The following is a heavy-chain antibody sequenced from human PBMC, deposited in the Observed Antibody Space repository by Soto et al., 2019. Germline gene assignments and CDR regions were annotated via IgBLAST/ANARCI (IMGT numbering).Heavy chain of an antibody. CDR1: GDSIISSDFY. V-gene: IGHV4-39*01. J-gene: IGHJ5*02. Sequence: SETLSLTCTVSGDSIISSDFYWGWVRQPPGKGLEWIGSIFYLGSSYYNPSLKSRVTMSADTSKNQFSLRLRSVTAADTALYFCARHSLALRKDNWFDPWGQGIMVTVSS. D-gene: IGHD3-3*02. CDR3: ARHSLALRKDNWFDP. CDR2: IFYLGSS.